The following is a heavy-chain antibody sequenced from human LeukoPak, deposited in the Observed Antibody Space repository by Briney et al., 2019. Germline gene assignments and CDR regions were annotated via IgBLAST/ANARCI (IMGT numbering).Heavy chain of an antibody. CDR2: IYTSGST. V-gene: IGHV4-4*07. Sequence: SETLSLTCTVSGGSISSYYWSWIRQPAGKGLEWIGRIYTSGSTNYNPSLKSRVTMSVDTSKNQFSPKLSSVTAADTAVYYCARDPGSSSYYDSSGYLGGDYWGQGTLVTVSS. CDR3: ARDPGSSSYYDSSGYLGGDY. J-gene: IGHJ4*02. D-gene: IGHD3-22*01. CDR1: GGSISSYY.